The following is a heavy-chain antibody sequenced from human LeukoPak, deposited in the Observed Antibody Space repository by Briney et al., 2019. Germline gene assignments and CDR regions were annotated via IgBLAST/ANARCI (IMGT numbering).Heavy chain of an antibody. CDR2: IYYSGST. J-gene: IGHJ4*02. D-gene: IGHD1-26*01. CDR3: ARLRFEVEWELREYYFDY. Sequence: SETLSLTCTVSGGSISSYYWSWIRQPPGKGLEWIGYIYYSGSTNYNPSLKSRVTISVDTSKNQFSLKLSSVTAADTAVYYCARLRFEVEWELREYYFDYWGQGTLVTVSS. CDR1: GGSISSYY. V-gene: IGHV4-59*08.